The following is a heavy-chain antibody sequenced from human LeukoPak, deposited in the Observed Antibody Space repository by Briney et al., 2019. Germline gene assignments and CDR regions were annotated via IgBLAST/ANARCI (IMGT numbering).Heavy chain of an antibody. J-gene: IGHJ4*02. V-gene: IGHV4-4*02. CDR2: IYHSGST. Sequence: KASGTLSLTCAVSGGSISSSNWWSWVRQPPGKGLEWIGEIYHSGSTNYNPSLKSRVTISVDKSKNQFSLKLSSVTAADTAMYYCARLYYYESSGYWNYFDYWGQGTLVTVSS. D-gene: IGHD3-22*01. CDR3: ARLYYYESSGYWNYFDY. CDR1: GGSISSSNW.